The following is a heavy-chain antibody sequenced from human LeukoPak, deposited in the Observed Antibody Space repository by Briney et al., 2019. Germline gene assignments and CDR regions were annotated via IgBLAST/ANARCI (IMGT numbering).Heavy chain of an antibody. CDR2: FFYSGST. J-gene: IGHJ4*02. CDR1: GGSFSGYY. D-gene: IGHD3-9*01. Sequence: PSETLSLTCAVYGGSFSGYYWSWIRQPPGKGLEWIVSFFYSGSTYYNPSLKSRVTISVDTSKNQFSLRLSSVTAADTAVYYCARARGRYIDFLDYWGQGTLITVSS. CDR3: ARARGRYIDFLDY. V-gene: IGHV4-34*12.